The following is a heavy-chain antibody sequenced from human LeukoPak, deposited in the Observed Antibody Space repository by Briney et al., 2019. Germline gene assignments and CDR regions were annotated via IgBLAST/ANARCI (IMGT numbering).Heavy chain of an antibody. CDR2: ISSSSSYI. CDR3: ARVARNMVRRVIIAYFDY. V-gene: IGHV3-21*01. D-gene: IGHD3-10*01. Sequence: GGSLRLSCAASGFTFSSYSMNWVRQAPGKGLEWVSSISSSSSYIYYADSVKGGLTIYRDNANNSLYLQMNSLRAEDTAVYYCARVARNMVRRVIIAYFDYWGQGTLVTVSS. J-gene: IGHJ4*02. CDR1: GFTFSSYS.